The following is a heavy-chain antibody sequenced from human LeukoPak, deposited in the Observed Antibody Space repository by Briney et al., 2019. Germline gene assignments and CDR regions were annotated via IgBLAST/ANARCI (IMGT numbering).Heavy chain of an antibody. Sequence: SETLSLTCTVSGGSISHYYWSWIRQPAGKGLEWIGRIYTSGTTNYNPSLKSRVTMSVDTPKNRISLRLRSLTAADTAVYYCAREPIVVVAAARWVGYFDPWGQGTLVTVSS. CDR2: IYTSGTT. J-gene: IGHJ5*02. CDR1: GGSISHYY. D-gene: IGHD2-2*01. CDR3: AREPIVVVAAARWVGYFDP. V-gene: IGHV4-4*07.